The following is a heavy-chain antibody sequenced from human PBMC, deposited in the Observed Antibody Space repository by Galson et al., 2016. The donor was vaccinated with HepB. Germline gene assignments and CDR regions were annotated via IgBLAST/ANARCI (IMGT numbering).Heavy chain of an antibody. V-gene: IGHV1-69*06. Sequence: SVKVSCKASGGTFSRHAITWVRQAPGQGLEWMGGIIPIFGTTNYAQKFQGKITITADTSTSTAYMELSTLRSEDTAVYYCARDRGTSGYDLGIRLTPRLPDYYYGLDVWGQGTTVTVSS. CDR3: ARDRGTSGYDLGIRLTPRLPDYYYGLDV. CDR2: IIPIFGTT. D-gene: IGHD5-12*01. CDR1: GGTFSRHA. J-gene: IGHJ6*02.